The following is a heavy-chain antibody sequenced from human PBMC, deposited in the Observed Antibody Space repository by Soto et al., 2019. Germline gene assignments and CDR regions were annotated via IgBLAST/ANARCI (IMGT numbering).Heavy chain of an antibody. Sequence: PSETMSLTCTVSGGSISSGVYYWNWIRQHPGKGLEWIGYIYYIGSTYYNPSLKSRVTISLDTSKNQFSLKLSSVAAAGTAVYYCARSVFPWGQGTLVTVPQ. CDR2: IYYIGST. CDR3: ARSVFP. CDR1: GGSISSGVYY. J-gene: IGHJ5*02. V-gene: IGHV4-31*03.